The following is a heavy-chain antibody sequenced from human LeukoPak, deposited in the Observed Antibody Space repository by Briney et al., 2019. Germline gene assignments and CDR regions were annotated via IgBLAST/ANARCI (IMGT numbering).Heavy chain of an antibody. Sequence: PEEPLNTPCKWSGYRFTSYWIGWVRQMPGKDLEWMGIIYPGDSDTRYSPSFQGQVTISADKSISTAYLQWSSLKASDTATYYCARREGYCSSTSCSITDNWFDPWGQGTLVSVSS. CDR2: IYPGDSDT. J-gene: IGHJ5*02. CDR1: GYRFTSYW. CDR3: ARREGYCSSTSCSITDNWFDP. D-gene: IGHD2-2*01. V-gene: IGHV5-51*01.